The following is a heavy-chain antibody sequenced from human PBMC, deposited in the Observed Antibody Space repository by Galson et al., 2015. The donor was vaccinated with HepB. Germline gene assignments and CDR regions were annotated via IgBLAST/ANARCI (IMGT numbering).Heavy chain of an antibody. CDR2: IYWDDDK. D-gene: IGHD3-22*01. CDR1: GFSLSTSGVG. Sequence: PALVKPTQTLTLTCTFSGFSLSTSGVGVGWIRQPPGKALEWLALIYWDDDKRYSPSLKSRLTITKDTSKNQVVLTMTNMDPVDTATYYCAHSTLYYDSSGYGWYFDLWGRGTLVTVSS. V-gene: IGHV2-5*02. CDR3: AHSTLYYDSSGYGWYFDL. J-gene: IGHJ2*01.